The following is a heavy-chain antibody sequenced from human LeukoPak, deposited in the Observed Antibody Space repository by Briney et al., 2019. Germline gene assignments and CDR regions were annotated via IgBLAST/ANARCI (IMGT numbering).Heavy chain of an antibody. Sequence: ASVKVSCKASGYTFTSYGISWERQAPGQGLEWMGWISAYNGNTNYAQKLQGRVTMTTDTSTSTAYMELRSLRSDDTAVYYCARDDSGYEEFDYWGQGTLVTVSS. CDR1: GYTFTSYG. CDR2: ISAYNGNT. J-gene: IGHJ4*02. V-gene: IGHV1-18*01. D-gene: IGHD5-12*01. CDR3: ARDDSGYEEFDY.